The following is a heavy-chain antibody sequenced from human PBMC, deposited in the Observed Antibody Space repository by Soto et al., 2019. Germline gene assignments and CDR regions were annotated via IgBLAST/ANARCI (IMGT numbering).Heavy chain of an antibody. V-gene: IGHV1-2*02. CDR1: GYTFTDYY. CDR2: INPNSGAT. Sequence: QVQLVQSRAEVKKPGASVNVSCKASGYTFTDYYIYWLRQAPGHGLEWMGWINPNSGATNYAHNFQGRVTMTRDTSIRAAYMELSRLSSDDTAVYYCAKDQGGYMVSGMDVRRQGTTVTVSS. CDR3: AKDQGGYMVSGMDV. D-gene: IGHD2-2*02. J-gene: IGHJ6*02.